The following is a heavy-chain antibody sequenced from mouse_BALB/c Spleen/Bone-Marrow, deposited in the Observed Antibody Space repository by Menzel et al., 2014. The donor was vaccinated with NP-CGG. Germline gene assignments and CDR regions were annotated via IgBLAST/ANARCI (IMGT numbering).Heavy chain of an antibody. CDR3: ARYDGPAWFAY. Sequence: VQVVESGAELVKPGASVRLSCKASGYSFTTYWIHWVEQRPGQGLEWIGEINPSNGRTNYNEKFKSKATLTVDKSSSTAYMQLSSLTSEDSAVYYCARYDGPAWFAYWGQGTLVTVSA. CDR1: GYSFTTYW. CDR2: INPSNGRT. J-gene: IGHJ3*01. V-gene: IGHV1S81*02. D-gene: IGHD2-3*01.